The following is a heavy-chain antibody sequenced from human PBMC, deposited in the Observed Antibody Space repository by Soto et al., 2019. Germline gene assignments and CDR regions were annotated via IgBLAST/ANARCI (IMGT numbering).Heavy chain of an antibody. D-gene: IGHD3-16*01. CDR3: AREFPYYERSARYFDY. CDR1: WDSVSGNSAA. Sequence: PSQTLSLTWAISWDSVSGNSAAWNWIRQSPSRGLEWLGRTYYRSKWYNDYSVSVKSRITVTPDTSKNQFSLHRKSVTPEDTAVYYWAREFPYYERSARYFDYFGQGALVTFSS. CDR2: TYYRSKWYN. J-gene: IGHJ4*02. V-gene: IGHV6-1*01.